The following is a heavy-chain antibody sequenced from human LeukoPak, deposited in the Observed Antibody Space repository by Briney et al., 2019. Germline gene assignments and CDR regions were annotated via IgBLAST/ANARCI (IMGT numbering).Heavy chain of an antibody. J-gene: IGHJ4*02. CDR2: IKSKTDGGTT. CDR3: TTDRYSSGWYPPFAY. D-gene: IGHD6-19*01. Sequence: GGSLRLSCAASGFTFSNAWMNWVRQAPGKGLEWVGRIKSKTDGGTTDYAAPVKGRFTISRDDSKNTLYLQMNSLKTEDTAVYYCTTDRYSSGWYPPFAYWGQGTLVTVSS. V-gene: IGHV3-15*07. CDR1: GFTFSNAW.